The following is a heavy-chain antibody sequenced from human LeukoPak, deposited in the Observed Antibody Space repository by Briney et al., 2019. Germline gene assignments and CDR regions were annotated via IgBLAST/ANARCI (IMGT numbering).Heavy chain of an antibody. V-gene: IGHV3-23*01. CDR1: GFTFSSYA. D-gene: IGHD6-13*01. CDR3: AKAVAAADYFDY. Sequence: GGSLRLSCAASGFTFSSYAVSWVRQAPGKGLEWVSAISGSGGSTYYADSVKGRFTISRDNSKNTLYLQMNSLRAEDTAVYYCAKAVAAADYFDYWGQGTLVTVSS. CDR2: ISGSGGST. J-gene: IGHJ4*02.